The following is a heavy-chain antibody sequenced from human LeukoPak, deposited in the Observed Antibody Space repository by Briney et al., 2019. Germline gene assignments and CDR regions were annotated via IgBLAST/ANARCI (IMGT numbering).Heavy chain of an antibody. V-gene: IGHV4-59*01. Sequence: PSETLSLTCTVSGGSISSYYWSWIRQPPGKGLEWVGYIYYSGSTNYNPSLKSRVTISVDTSKNQCSLKLSSVTAADTAVYYCARDRYYDSSGDAFDIWGQGTMGTVSS. CDR1: GGSISSYY. D-gene: IGHD3-22*01. J-gene: IGHJ3*02. CDR2: IYYSGST. CDR3: ARDRYYDSSGDAFDI.